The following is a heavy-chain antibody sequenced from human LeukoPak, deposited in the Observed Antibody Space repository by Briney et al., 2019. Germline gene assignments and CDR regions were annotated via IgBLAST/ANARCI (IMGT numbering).Heavy chain of an antibody. CDR1: GGSISSYY. V-gene: IGHV4-4*07. D-gene: IGHD7-27*01. Sequence: SETLSLTCTVSGGSISSYYWTWIRQPAGKGLEYIGRIYSSGSTNYHPSLKSRVTMSVDTSKNQFSLKLNSVTAADTAVYYCARETGGLYYFDYWGLGALVTISS. CDR3: ARETGGLYYFDY. J-gene: IGHJ4*02. CDR2: IYSSGST.